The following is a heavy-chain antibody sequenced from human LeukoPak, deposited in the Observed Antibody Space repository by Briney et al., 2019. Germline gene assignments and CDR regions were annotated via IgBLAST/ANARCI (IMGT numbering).Heavy chain of an antibody. V-gene: IGHV3-23*01. CDR3: AKSYSSGWINDAFDI. CDR1: GFTFSNYA. Sequence: AGGSLRLSCAASGFTFSNYAMSWVRQAPGKGLEWVSPISGSGGSTYYADSVKGRFTISRYNSKNTLYLQMNSLRAEDTAVYYCAKSYSSGWINDAFDIWGQGTMVTVPS. D-gene: IGHD6-19*01. J-gene: IGHJ3*02. CDR2: ISGSGGST.